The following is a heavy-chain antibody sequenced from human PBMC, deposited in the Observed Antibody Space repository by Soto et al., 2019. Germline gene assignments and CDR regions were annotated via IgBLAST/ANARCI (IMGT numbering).Heavy chain of an antibody. J-gene: IGHJ5*02. V-gene: IGHV3-74*01. CDR2: INNDGSTT. Sequence: EVQLVESGGGLGQPGGSLRLSCAASGFTFSSYWMHWVRQAPGKGLVWVSRINNDGSTTSYADSVKGRFTISRDNAKNTLYLQMNSLRAEATAVYYCARTYSSGWYWGWFDPWGQGTLVTVSS. CDR3: ARTYSSGWYWGWFDP. D-gene: IGHD6-19*01. CDR1: GFTFSSYW.